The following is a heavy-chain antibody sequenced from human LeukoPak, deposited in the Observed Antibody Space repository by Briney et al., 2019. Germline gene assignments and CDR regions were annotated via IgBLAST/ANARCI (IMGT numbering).Heavy chain of an antibody. CDR1: GESFSGYY. CDR2: INHSGST. D-gene: IGHD3-9*01. CDR3: ARRSDYDILTGYSNSRFDP. Sequence: SETLSLTCAVYGESFSGYYWSWIRQPPGKGLEWIGEINHSGSTNNNPTLKSRVTISVDTSKNQFSLKLSSVTAADTAVYYCARRSDYDILTGYSNSRFDPWGQGTLVTFSS. V-gene: IGHV4-34*01. J-gene: IGHJ5*02.